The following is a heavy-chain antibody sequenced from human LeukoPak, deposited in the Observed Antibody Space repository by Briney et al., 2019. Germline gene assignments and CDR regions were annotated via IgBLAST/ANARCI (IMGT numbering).Heavy chain of an antibody. Sequence: GESLRLSCAASGFTVSSNYMSWVRQAPGKGLEWVSVIYSGGSTYYADSVKGRFTISRDNSKNTLYLQMNSLRAEDTAVYYCARGPRSLYYYYYGMDVWGQGTTVTVSS. V-gene: IGHV3-53*01. CDR1: GFTVSSNY. D-gene: IGHD4-17*01. J-gene: IGHJ6*02. CDR3: ARGPRSLYYYYYGMDV. CDR2: IYSGGST.